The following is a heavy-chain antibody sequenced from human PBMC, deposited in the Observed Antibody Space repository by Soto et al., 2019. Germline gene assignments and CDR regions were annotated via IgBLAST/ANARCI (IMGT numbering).Heavy chain of an antibody. J-gene: IGHJ6*02. CDR1: GGSVSISSSTYY. Sequence: QLQLQESGPGLVKPSETLSLTCTVSGGSVSISSSTYYWGWIRQPPEKGLEWIGSISYNGRTYYTPYLKSRLTISVDTSKNQFSLKLNSVTAADTAMYYCARHKTEYGMDVWGQGTTVTVSS. CDR2: ISYNGRT. CDR3: ARHKTEYGMDV. V-gene: IGHV4-39*01.